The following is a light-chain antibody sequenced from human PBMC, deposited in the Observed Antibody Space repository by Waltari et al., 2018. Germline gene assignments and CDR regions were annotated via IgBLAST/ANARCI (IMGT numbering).Light chain of an antibody. CDR2: EVN. V-gene: IGLV2-8*01. CDR3: SSYAGTKNPYV. CDR1: SSDIGGYNF. J-gene: IGLJ1*01. Sequence: QSALTQPPSASGSAGQSVTISCTGTSSDIGGYNFVSWYQQHPGKVPKLIISEVNKRPSSVPDRFSGSKSGNTASLTVSGLQAEDESDYYCSSYAGTKNPYVFGTGTKVTVL.